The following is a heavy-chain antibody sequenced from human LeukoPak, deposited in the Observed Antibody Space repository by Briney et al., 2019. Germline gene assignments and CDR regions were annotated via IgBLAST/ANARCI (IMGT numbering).Heavy chain of an antibody. J-gene: IGHJ5*02. D-gene: IGHD3-22*01. CDR1: GFTFSSYA. Sequence: GGSLRLSCAASGFTFSSYAMSWVRQAPGKGLEWVSAISGSGGSTYYADSVKGRFTISRDNSKNTLYLQMNSLKTEDTAVYYCTTEIEGWFDPWGQGTLVTVSS. CDR2: ISGSGGST. CDR3: TTEIEGWFDP. V-gene: IGHV3-23*01.